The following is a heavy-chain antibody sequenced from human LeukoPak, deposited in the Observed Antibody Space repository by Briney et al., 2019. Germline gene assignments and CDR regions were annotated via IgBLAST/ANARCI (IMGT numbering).Heavy chain of an antibody. J-gene: IGHJ4*02. D-gene: IGHD2-2*01. CDR2: INHSGST. V-gene: IGHV4-34*01. CDR1: GGSFSGYY. Sequence: KPSETLSLTCAVYGGSFSGYYWSWIRQPPGKGLEWIGEINHSGSTNYNPSLKSRVTISVDTSKNQFSLKLSSVTAADTAVYYCARRRRRPYQLPQNDFFDYWGQGTLVTVSS. CDR3: ARRRRRPYQLPQNDFFDY.